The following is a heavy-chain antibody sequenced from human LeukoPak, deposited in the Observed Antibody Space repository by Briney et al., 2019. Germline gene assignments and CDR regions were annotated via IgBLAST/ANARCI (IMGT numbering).Heavy chain of an antibody. J-gene: IGHJ4*02. D-gene: IGHD1-1*01. CDR3: AKGRRVDANDHFDY. CDR1: GYTFTSCA. CDR2: ISAYNGNT. Sequence: ASVKVSCKASGYTFTSCAISWVRQAPGQGLEWMGWISAYNGNTNSAQKLQGRFTMTTDTSTSTAYMELRTLISDDTAVYYCAKGRRVDANDHFDYWGQGTLVTVSS. V-gene: IGHV1-18*01.